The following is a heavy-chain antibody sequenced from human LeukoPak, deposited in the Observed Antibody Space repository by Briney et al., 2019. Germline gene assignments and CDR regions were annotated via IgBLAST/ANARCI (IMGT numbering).Heavy chain of an antibody. Sequence: GSLRLSCGASGITPRRYWMTLVRQAPGKGPEWEANIKEEGSKKYYVESVRGRFTIFRDNAENSLYLQMNSLRAEDTAVYYCARDSRSCRSSDCRGDAFDIWGQGTMVTVSS. V-gene: IGHV3-7*01. CDR2: IKEEGSKK. CDR1: GITPRRYW. CDR3: ARDSRSCRSSDCRGDAFDI. D-gene: IGHD6-25*01. J-gene: IGHJ3*02.